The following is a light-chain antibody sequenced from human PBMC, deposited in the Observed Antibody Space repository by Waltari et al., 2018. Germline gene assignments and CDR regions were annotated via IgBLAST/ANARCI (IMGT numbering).Light chain of an antibody. Sequence: VIWMTASPSLLSASTGDRFTISCRRSQGINSSLAWYQQKPGKAPDLLIYAASTLESGIPSRFSGSGSGTDFTLTISCLQSEDFATYYCQQYYSFPHTFGRGTKLEIK. V-gene: IGKV1D-8*01. J-gene: IGKJ4*01. CDR2: AAS. CDR3: QQYYSFPHT. CDR1: QGINSS.